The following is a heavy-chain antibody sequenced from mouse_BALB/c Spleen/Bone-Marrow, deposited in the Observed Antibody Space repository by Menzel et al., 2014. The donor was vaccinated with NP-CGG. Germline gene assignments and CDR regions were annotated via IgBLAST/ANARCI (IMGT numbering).Heavy chain of an antibody. Sequence: QVQLQQSGSVLVRPGDSVKLSCTASGYTFTSTWIHWAKPRPGQGLEWIGEIHPNSGTTKYNENLKGKATLTVDTSSSTTYVDLSSLTSYDSAAYFCARDGVGGAMDYWGLGTSVTVSS. V-gene: IGHV1S130*01. D-gene: IGHD2-3*01. J-gene: IGHJ4*01. CDR2: IHPNSGTT. CDR3: ARDGVGGAMDY. CDR1: GYTFTSTW.